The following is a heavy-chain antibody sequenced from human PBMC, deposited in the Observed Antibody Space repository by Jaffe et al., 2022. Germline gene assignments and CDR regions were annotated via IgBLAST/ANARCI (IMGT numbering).Heavy chain of an antibody. V-gene: IGHV3-49*04. J-gene: IGHJ4*02. Sequence: EVQLVESGGGLVQPGRSLRLSCTASGFTFGDYAMSWVRQAPGKGLEWVGFIRSKAYGGTTEYAASVKGRFTISRDDSKSIAYLQMNSLKTEDTAVYYCTRDPIPWGSGTRTDYWGQGTLVTVSS. D-gene: IGHD6-13*01. CDR2: IRSKAYGGTT. CDR3: TRDPIPWGSGTRTDY. CDR1: GFTFGDYA.